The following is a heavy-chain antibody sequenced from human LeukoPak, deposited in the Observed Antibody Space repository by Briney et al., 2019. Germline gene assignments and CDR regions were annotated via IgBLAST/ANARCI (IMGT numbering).Heavy chain of an antibody. CDR3: ARDGWGSGWYSYRSPGPSFDY. Sequence: GGSLRLSCAASGFTFSSYSMNWVRQAPGKGLEWVSSISSSSSYIYYADSVKGRFTISRDNAKNSLYLQMNSLRAEDTAVYYCARDGWGSGWYSYRSPGPSFDYWGQGTPVTVSS. CDR1: GFTFSSYS. J-gene: IGHJ4*02. CDR2: ISSSSSYI. D-gene: IGHD6-19*01. V-gene: IGHV3-21*01.